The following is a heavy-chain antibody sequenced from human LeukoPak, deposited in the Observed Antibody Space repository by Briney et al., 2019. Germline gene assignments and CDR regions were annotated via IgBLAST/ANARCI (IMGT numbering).Heavy chain of an antibody. Sequence: GGSLRLSCAASGFTVSSNYMSWVRQAPGKGLEWVSVIYSGSSTYYADSVKGRFSISRDNSKNTVYLQMNSLRAEDTAVYYCARDKQWFDPWGQGTLVTVSS. D-gene: IGHD6-13*01. CDR2: IYSGSST. CDR3: ARDKQWFDP. V-gene: IGHV3-66*01. CDR1: GFTVSSNY. J-gene: IGHJ5*02.